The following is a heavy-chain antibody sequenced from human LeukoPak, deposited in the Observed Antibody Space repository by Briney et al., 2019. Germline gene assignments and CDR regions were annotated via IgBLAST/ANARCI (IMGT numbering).Heavy chain of an antibody. V-gene: IGHV3-74*01. Sequence: GGSLRLSCAASGFTFSSYWMHWVRQAPGKGLVWVSRINSDGSSTSYADSVKGRFTISRDNAKNTLYLQMNSLRAEDTAVYYCARGLMYYYDSSGYSPWYFDYWGQGTLVTVST. CDR3: ARGLMYYYDSSGYSPWYFDY. CDR2: INSDGSST. CDR1: GFTFSSYW. D-gene: IGHD3-22*01. J-gene: IGHJ4*02.